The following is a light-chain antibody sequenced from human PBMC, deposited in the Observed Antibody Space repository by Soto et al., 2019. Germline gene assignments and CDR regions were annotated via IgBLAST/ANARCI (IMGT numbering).Light chain of an antibody. Sequence: EIVLTQSPGTLSLSPGERATLPCRASQSVSSSYLAWYQQKPGQAPSLLIYGASSRATGIPDRFSGSGSGTDFTLTISRLEPEDFAVYYCQQYGTLRTFGQGTKVDIK. J-gene: IGKJ1*01. V-gene: IGKV3-20*01. CDR1: QSVSSSY. CDR3: QQYGTLRT. CDR2: GAS.